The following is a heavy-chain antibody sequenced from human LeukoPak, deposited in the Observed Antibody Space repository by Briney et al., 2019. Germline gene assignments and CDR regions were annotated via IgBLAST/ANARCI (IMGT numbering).Heavy chain of an antibody. Sequence: GGSLRLSCAASGFAFNKYWMHWVRQAPGKGLVSVSRINGDGSTTSYADSVKGGFTISRDNAKNTLYLQMSSLRAEDTAVYYCATGNYYDSRGYYTFGHWGQGTLVTVSS. CDR1: GFAFNKYW. J-gene: IGHJ4*02. D-gene: IGHD3-22*01. CDR2: INGDGSTT. V-gene: IGHV3-74*01. CDR3: ATGNYYDSRGYYTFGH.